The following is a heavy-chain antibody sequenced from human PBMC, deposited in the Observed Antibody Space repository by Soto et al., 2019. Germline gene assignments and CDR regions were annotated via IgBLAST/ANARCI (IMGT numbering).Heavy chain of an antibody. CDR2: ISYDGSDK. V-gene: IGHV3-30*18. CDR1: GFTFSSYG. Sequence: PGGSLRLSCAASGFTFSSYGMHWVRQAPGKGLEWVAVISYDGSDKYYADSVKGRFTISRDNSKNTLYLQMNSLRAEDTAVYYCAKDKTTYYNILTGYSDYWGQGTLVTVSS. D-gene: IGHD3-9*01. CDR3: AKDKTTYYNILTGYSDY. J-gene: IGHJ4*02.